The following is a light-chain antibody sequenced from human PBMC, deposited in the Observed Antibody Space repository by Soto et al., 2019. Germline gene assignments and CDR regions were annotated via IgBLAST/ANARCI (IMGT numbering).Light chain of an antibody. J-gene: IGKJ1*01. CDR3: QQYGSSPWT. CDR2: DAS. CDR1: QSVSSDY. V-gene: IGKV3-20*01. Sequence: EIVLTQSPGTLSLSPGERATLSFRASQSVSSDYLAWYQQKPGQAPRLLIYDASSRATGIPDRFSGGGSGTDFTLTISRLEPEDFAVYYCQQYGSSPWTFGQGTKVDIK.